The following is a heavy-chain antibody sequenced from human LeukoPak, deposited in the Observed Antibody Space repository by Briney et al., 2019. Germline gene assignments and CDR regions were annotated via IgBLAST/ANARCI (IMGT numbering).Heavy chain of an antibody. CDR3: VRDPSSVRLPFGS. Sequence: GGSLRLSCAVSGFTLSLYGMNWVRQAPGKGLEWISHISASSSGIFYADSVKGRFITSRDNTRSSLYLQMNSLRAEDTAVYYCVRDPSSVRLPFGSWSQGTLVTVSS. V-gene: IGHV3-48*01. D-gene: IGHD6-6*01. CDR1: GFTLSLYG. J-gene: IGHJ4*02. CDR2: ISASSSGI.